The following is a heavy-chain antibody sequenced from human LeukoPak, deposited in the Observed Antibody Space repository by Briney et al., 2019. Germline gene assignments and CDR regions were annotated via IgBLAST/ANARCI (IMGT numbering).Heavy chain of an antibody. Sequence: GGSLRLSCAASGFTLSSYWMTWVRPTPGKGLEWVANIKHDGSEDYFVDSVKGRFTISRDNAENSLHLQMSSLRAEDTAVYYCARSANYGGHAFFDYWGQGILVTVSS. V-gene: IGHV3-7*01. CDR1: GFTLSSYW. CDR3: ARSANYGGHAFFDY. CDR2: IKHDGSED. D-gene: IGHD4/OR15-4a*01. J-gene: IGHJ4*02.